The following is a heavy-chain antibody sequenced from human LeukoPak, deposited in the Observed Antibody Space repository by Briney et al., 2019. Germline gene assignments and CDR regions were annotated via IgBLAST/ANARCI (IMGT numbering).Heavy chain of an antibody. J-gene: IGHJ5*02. D-gene: IGHD2-2*01. CDR2: VSYDGSNK. V-gene: IGHV3-30*18. CDR3: AKDGCRITSCHVLVDP. Sequence: GGSLRLSCSASGFTFSSYAMHWVRQAPGKGLEWVAVVSYDGSNKYFADSVKGRFTISRDNSKNTLYLQMNGLRAEDTAVNYCAKDGCRITSCHVLVDPWGQGTLVTVSS. CDR1: GFTFSSYA.